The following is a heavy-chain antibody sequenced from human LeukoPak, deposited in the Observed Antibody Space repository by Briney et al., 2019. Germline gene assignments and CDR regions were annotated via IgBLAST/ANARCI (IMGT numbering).Heavy chain of an antibody. V-gene: IGHV3-21*01. D-gene: IGHD3-3*01. CDR2: ISGSGLDT. Sequence: GGSLRLSCAASGFTFSSYSMNWVRQAPGKGLEWVSSISGSGLDTYYADSVKGRFTISRDNAKNSLYLQMNSLRAEDTAVYYCARDQSQNGITIFGVVPDNWFDPWGQGTLVTVSS. J-gene: IGHJ5*02. CDR1: GFTFSSYS. CDR3: ARDQSQNGITIFGVVPDNWFDP.